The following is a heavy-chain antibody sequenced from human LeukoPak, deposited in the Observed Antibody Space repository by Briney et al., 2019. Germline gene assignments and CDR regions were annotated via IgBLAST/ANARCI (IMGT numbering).Heavy chain of an antibody. CDR3: AKDHGATTYCGGDCPDYFDY. D-gene: IGHD2-21*02. Sequence: PGRSLRLSCAASGFTFSSYGMYWVRQAPGKGLEWVSVISYDGSNKYYADSVKGRFTISRDNSKNTLYLQMNSLRAEDTAVYYCAKDHGATTYCGGDCPDYFDYWGEGTLVTVSS. CDR1: GFTFSSYG. V-gene: IGHV3-30*18. CDR2: ISYDGSNK. J-gene: IGHJ4*02.